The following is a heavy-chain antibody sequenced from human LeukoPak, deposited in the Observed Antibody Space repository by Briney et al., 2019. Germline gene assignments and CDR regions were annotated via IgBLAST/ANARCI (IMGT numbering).Heavy chain of an antibody. Sequence: SQTLSLTCAISGDSVSSNSAAWNWIRQSPSRGLEWLGRTYYRSKWYNDYTVSVKSRITINPDTSKNQFSLQLSSVTPEDTAVYYCARVVGYCSGGSCYDNWFDPWGQGTLVTVSS. CDR1: GDSVSSNSAA. CDR3: ARVVGYCSGGSCYDNWFDP. CDR2: TYYRSKWYN. D-gene: IGHD2-15*01. J-gene: IGHJ5*02. V-gene: IGHV6-1*01.